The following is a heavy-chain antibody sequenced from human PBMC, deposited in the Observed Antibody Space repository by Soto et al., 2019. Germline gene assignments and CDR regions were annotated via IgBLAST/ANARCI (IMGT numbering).Heavy chain of an antibody. J-gene: IGHJ6*02. CDR2: ISSSGSTI. D-gene: IGHD6-19*01. Sequence: LRLSCAASGFTFSSYEMNWVRQAPGKGLEWVSYISSSGSTIYYADSVKGRFTISRDNAKNSLYLQMNSLRAEDTAVYYCARWYSSGWYTAYYYYYGMDVWGQGTTVTV. V-gene: IGHV3-48*03. CDR1: GFTFSSYE. CDR3: ARWYSSGWYTAYYYYYGMDV.